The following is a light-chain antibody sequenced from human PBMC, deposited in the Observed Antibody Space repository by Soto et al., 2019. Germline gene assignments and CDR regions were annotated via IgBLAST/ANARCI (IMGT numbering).Light chain of an antibody. Sequence: QSVLTQPPSTSGTPGQRVTISCSGSSSNIGSNTVNWYQQLPGAAPKLLIYSNDQRPSGVPDRLSGSKSGTSASLAFSGLQSEDEADYYCAAWDDILNVVVFGGGTKVTVL. CDR2: SND. CDR3: AAWDDILNVVV. J-gene: IGLJ2*01. CDR1: SSNIGSNT. V-gene: IGLV1-44*01.